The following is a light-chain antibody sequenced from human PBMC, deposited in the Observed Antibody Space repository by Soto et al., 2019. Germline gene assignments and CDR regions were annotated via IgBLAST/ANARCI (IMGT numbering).Light chain of an antibody. J-gene: IGKJ4*01. CDR1: QSISTW. V-gene: IGKV1-5*03. CDR2: KAS. CDR3: QQYNTYPLT. Sequence: DIQMTQSPSTLYASVGDRVTITCRASQSISTWLAWYQQKPGKAPKLLIYKASSLESGVPSRFSGSGSGTEFTLTVSSLQPYDFATYYCQQYNTYPLTVGGGTTVEIK.